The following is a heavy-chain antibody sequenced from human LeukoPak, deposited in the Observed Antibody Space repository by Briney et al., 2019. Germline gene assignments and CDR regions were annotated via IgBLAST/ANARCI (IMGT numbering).Heavy chain of an antibody. Sequence: SSQTLSLTCAISGDSVSNKNVVWNWIRQSPSRGLEGLGRTYYRSKWYNDYAAAVKSRITINPDPTKNQFSLQLNSVTLEDTAVYYCTRARDAFTGKSVFDIWGQGTMVTVSS. D-gene: IGHD3-10*01. CDR1: GDSVSNKNVV. CDR3: TRARDAFTGKSVFDI. J-gene: IGHJ3*02. CDR2: TYYRSKWYN. V-gene: IGHV6-1*01.